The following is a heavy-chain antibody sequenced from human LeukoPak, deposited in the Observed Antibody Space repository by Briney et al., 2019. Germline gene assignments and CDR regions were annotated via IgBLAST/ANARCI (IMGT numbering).Heavy chain of an antibody. V-gene: IGHV3-53*01. CDR1: GFTVSSNY. J-gene: IGHJ4*02. CDR3: AKSVRYQLLSCLDY. Sequence: GGSLRLSCAASGFTVSSNYMSWVRQAPGKGLEWVSVIYSGGSTYYADSVKGRFTISRDNSKNTLYLQMNSLRAEDTAVYYCAKSVRYQLLSCLDYWGQGTLVTVSS. D-gene: IGHD2-2*01. CDR2: IYSGGST.